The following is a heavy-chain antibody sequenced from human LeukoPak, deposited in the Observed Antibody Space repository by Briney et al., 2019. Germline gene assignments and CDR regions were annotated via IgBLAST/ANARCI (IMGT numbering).Heavy chain of an antibody. CDR2: ISGSGGST. J-gene: IGHJ4*02. CDR1: GFTFSSYA. CDR3: ARGSGSYGIFDY. Sequence: GGSLRLSCAASGFTFSSYAMSWVRQAPGKGLEWVSAISGSGGSTYYADSVKGRFTISRDNSKNTLYLQMNSLRAEDTAVYYCARGSGSYGIFDYWGQGTLVTVSS. D-gene: IGHD3-10*01. V-gene: IGHV3-23*01.